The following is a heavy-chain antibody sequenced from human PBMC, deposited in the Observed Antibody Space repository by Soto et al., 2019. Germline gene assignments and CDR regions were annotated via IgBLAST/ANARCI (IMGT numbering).Heavy chain of an antibody. CDR1: GGSISSSSYY. J-gene: IGHJ4*02. CDR2: IYYSGIT. D-gene: IGHD3-9*01. Sequence: PSETLSLTCTVSGGSISSSSYYWGWIRQPPGKGLEWIGSIYYSGITYYGPSLKSRVTISIDTSKNQFSLKLTSLTAADTAVYYCARHPAGLRYFDYWGPGTLVT. CDR3: ARHPAGLRYFDY. V-gene: IGHV4-39*01.